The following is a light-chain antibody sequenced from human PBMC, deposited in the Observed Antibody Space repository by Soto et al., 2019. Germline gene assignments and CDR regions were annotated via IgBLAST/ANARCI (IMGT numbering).Light chain of an antibody. CDR2: GAS. CDR1: QSVSSTF. V-gene: IGKV3-20*01. CDR3: KHHGSSPWT. Sequence: EIVLTHFPGPPSLFPGERATLSCRASQSVSSTFLAWYQQKTGQDPRILIYGASSRATGIPDRLSGSGSGTDFTLTISRLEPEDFAVYYCKHHGSSPWTFGQGTKVDIK. J-gene: IGKJ1*01.